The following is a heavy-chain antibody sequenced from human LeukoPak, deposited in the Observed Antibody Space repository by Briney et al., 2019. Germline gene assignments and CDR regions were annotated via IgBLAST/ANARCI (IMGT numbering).Heavy chain of an antibody. CDR2: ISAYNGNT. CDR1: GYTFTSYG. Sequence: ASVKVSCKASGYTFTSYGISWVRQAPGQGLEWMGWISAYNGNTNYAQKLQGRVTMTTDTSTSTAYMELRSLRSDDTAVYYCARVLPLRYFDWLDPQHIYYYGMDVWGQGTTVTVSS. CDR3: ARVLPLRYFDWLDPQHIYYYGMDV. D-gene: IGHD3-9*01. J-gene: IGHJ6*02. V-gene: IGHV1-18*01.